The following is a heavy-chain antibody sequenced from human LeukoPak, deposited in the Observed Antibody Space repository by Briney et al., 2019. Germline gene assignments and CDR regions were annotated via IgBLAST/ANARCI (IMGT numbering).Heavy chain of an antibody. CDR3: AKDGPQLVGALWYFDT. D-gene: IGHD1-26*01. J-gene: IGHJ4*02. CDR2: ISGSGDRT. Sequence: PGGSLRLSCAASGFSFRSYGMSWVRQGPEKGLELVSSISGSGDRTYYSDSVKGRFTISRDNSKNMLYLQLNSLRAKDTAVYYCAKDGPQLVGALWYFDTWGQGTLVTVSS. V-gene: IGHV3-23*01. CDR1: GFSFRSYG.